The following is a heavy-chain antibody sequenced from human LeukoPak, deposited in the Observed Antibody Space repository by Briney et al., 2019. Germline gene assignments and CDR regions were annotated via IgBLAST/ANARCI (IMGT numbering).Heavy chain of an antibody. Sequence: SETLSLTCTVSGGSISSYYWSWIRQPPGEGLEWIGYIYYSGSTNYNPSLKSRVTISVDTSKNQFSLKLSSVTAADTAVYYCARETSQKGAHYMDVWGKGTTVTISS. D-gene: IGHD3-16*01. CDR3: ARETSQKGAHYMDV. CDR1: GGSISSYY. V-gene: IGHV4-59*01. CDR2: IYYSGST. J-gene: IGHJ6*03.